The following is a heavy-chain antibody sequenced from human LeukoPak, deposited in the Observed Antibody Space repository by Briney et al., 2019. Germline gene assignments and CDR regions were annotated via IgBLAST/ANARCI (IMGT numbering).Heavy chain of an antibody. CDR2: IRTTAEGAKYA. J-gene: IGHJ4*02. CDR3: ATDQRYAVDY. V-gene: IGHV3-48*02. D-gene: IGHD3-9*01. Sequence: GGSLRLSCATSGFSFTDYPMNWVRQAPGKGLEWISNIRTTAEGAKYAYSADSVKGRDTISRDDGKNTLYLHMNSLRDDDTAVYYCATDQRYAVDYWGQGILVTVSS. CDR1: GFSFTDYP.